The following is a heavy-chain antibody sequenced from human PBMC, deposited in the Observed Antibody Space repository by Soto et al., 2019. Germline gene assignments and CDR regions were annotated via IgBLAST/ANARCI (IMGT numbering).Heavy chain of an antibody. D-gene: IGHD6-13*01. CDR1: GFTFSSYG. Sequence: QVQLVESGGGVVQPGRSLRLSCAASGFTFSSYGMYWVRQAPGKGLEWVAVISYDGSNKYYADSVKGRFTISRDNSKNTLYLQMNSLRAEDTAVYYCAKALIAAAGPGSYFDYWGQGTLVTVSS. CDR2: ISYDGSNK. CDR3: AKALIAAAGPGSYFDY. V-gene: IGHV3-30*18. J-gene: IGHJ4*02.